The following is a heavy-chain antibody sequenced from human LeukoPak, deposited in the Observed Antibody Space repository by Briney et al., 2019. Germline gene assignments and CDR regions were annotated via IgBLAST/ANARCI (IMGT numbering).Heavy chain of an antibody. CDR3: ARVTMVRGVMTVHFDY. J-gene: IGHJ4*02. V-gene: IGHV3-21*01. CDR2: ISSSSSYI. CDR1: GFTFSSYS. Sequence: GGSLRLSCAASGFTFSSYSMNWVRQAPGKGLEWVSSISSSSSYIYYADSVKGRFIISRDNAKNSLYLQMNSLRAEDTAVYYCARVTMVRGVMTVHFDYWGQGTLVTVSS. D-gene: IGHD3-10*01.